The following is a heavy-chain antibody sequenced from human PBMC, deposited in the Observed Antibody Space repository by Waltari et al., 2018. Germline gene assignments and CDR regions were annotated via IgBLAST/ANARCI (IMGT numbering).Heavy chain of an antibody. CDR3: ARHDKFSEWFDP. Sequence: QLQLQESGPGLVKPSETLSLTCTVSGGSISSSSYYWGWIRQPPGKGLEWIGSIYYSGGNYYNPSLKSRVTRSVDTSKNQFSLKLSSVTAADTAVYYCARHDKFSEWFDPWGQGTLVTVSS. J-gene: IGHJ5*02. CDR1: GGSISSSSYY. D-gene: IGHD3-3*01. CDR2: IYYSGGN. V-gene: IGHV4-39*01.